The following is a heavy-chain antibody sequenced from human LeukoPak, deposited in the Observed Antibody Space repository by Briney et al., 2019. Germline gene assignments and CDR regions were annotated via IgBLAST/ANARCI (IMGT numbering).Heavy chain of an antibody. V-gene: IGHV1-69*13. J-gene: IGHJ6*02. CDR1: GGTFSSYA. Sequence: GASVKVSCKASGGTFSSYAISWVRQAPGQGLEWMGGIIPIFGTANYAQKFQGRVTITADESTSTAYMELSSLRSEDTAVYYCASPSGSYYGYYYYGMDVWGQGTTVTVSS. D-gene: IGHD1-26*01. CDR3: ASPSGSYYGYYYYGMDV. CDR2: IIPIFGTA.